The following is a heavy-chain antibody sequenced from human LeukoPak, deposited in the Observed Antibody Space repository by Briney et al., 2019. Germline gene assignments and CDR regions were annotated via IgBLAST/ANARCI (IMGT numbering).Heavy chain of an antibody. CDR2: ISGSGGST. V-gene: IGHV3-23*01. D-gene: IGHD1-1*01. CDR3: AKDRQEHIQIWSALINY. Sequence: PGGSLSLTCAASGFTFSSYGRSWVRHAPREGLQEGSAISGSGGSTYYAASVKSRFTISRDNSKNTLYLQMNSLRAEDTAVYYCAKDRQEHIQIWSALINYWGQGTLVTVSS. CDR1: GFTFSSYG. J-gene: IGHJ4*02.